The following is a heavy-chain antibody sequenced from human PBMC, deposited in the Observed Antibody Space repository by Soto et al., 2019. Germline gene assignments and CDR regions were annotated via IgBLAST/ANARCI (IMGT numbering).Heavy chain of an antibody. J-gene: IGHJ4*02. CDR1: GYTFTSYA. Sequence: GASVKVSCKASGYTFTSYAMHWVRQAPGQRLEWMGWINAGNGNTKYSQKFQGRVTITRDTSASTAYMELSSLRSEDTAVYYCARAGDYDFWSGSRNGFDYWGQGTLVTVSS. CDR3: ARAGDYDFWSGSRNGFDY. V-gene: IGHV1-3*01. D-gene: IGHD3-3*01. CDR2: INAGNGNT.